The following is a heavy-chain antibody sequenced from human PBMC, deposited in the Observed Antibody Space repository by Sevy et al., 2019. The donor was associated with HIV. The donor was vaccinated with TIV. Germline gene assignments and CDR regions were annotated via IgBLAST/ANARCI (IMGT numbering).Heavy chain of an antibody. CDR2: ISGRGGST. CDR3: ANGPPGHCSSGSCPRAYDDDGMDV. Sequence: GGSLRLSCADSGFTFSSYAMNWVRQAPGKGLVWVSAISGRGGSTYYADSVEGRFTISRDNSKNTLYLQMNSLGAEDTAVYYRANGPPGHCSSGSCPRAYDDDGMDVWGQGTMVTVSS. CDR1: GFTFSSYA. V-gene: IGHV3-23*01. J-gene: IGHJ6*02. D-gene: IGHD2-15*01.